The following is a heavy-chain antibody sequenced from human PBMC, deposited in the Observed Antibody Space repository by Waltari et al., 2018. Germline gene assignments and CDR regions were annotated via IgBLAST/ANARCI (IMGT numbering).Heavy chain of an antibody. CDR3: ARGRITMVRGVMSYFDY. CDR2: INHSGST. D-gene: IGHD3-10*01. J-gene: IGHJ4*02. Sequence: QPPGKGLEWIVEINHSGSTNYNPSLKSRVTISVDTSKNQFSLKLSSVTAADTAVYYCARGRITMVRGVMSYFDYWGQGTLVTVSS. V-gene: IGHV4-34*01.